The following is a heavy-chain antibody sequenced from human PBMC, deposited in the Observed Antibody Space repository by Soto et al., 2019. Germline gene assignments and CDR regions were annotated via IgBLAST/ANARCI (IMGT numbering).Heavy chain of an antibody. V-gene: IGHV4-39*01. CDR3: GRLEGLATISYYFDY. CDR1: GGSVSSSSYY. D-gene: IGHD3-9*01. J-gene: IGHJ4*02. CDR2: VYYSGST. Sequence: PSETLSLTCTLSGGSVSSSSYYWGWVRQPPGKGLEWIGSVYYSGSTYYNPSLESRVTISADKSKNHFSLKLMSLSAADTAVYYCGRLEGLATISYYFDYWGQGALVTVSS.